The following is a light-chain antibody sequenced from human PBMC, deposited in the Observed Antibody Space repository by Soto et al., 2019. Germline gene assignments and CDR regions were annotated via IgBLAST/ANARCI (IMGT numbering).Light chain of an antibody. CDR1: QSVSTY. CDR3: QQRSNWPPWT. Sequence: EIVLTQSPATLSLSPGERVTLFCQASQSVSTYLAWYQQKPCQAPRLLIYDASNRDTGIPARFSGSGSGTDFTLTISSLEPEDFAVYYCQQRSNWPPWTFGKGTKVEIK. CDR2: DAS. J-gene: IGKJ1*01. V-gene: IGKV3-11*01.